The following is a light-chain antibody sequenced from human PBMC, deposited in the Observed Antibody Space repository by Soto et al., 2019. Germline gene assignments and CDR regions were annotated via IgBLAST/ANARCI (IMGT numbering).Light chain of an antibody. CDR2: GAS. CDR1: QSVSSSY. CDR3: QQYNNWRGT. Sequence: IVMTQSPATLSVSPGERATLSCRASQSVSSSYLAWYQQKPGQAPRLLIYGASTRATGIPARFSGSGSGTEFTLTISSLQSEDFAVYYCQQYNNWRGTFGQGTKVDNK. V-gene: IGKV3-15*01. J-gene: IGKJ1*01.